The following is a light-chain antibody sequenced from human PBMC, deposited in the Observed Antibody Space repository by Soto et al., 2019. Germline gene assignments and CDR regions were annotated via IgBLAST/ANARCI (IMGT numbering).Light chain of an antibody. CDR1: QSVSSY. CDR2: DAS. J-gene: IGKJ4*01. V-gene: IGKV3-11*01. Sequence: EIVLTQSPATLSLSPGERATLSCRASQSVSSYLAWYQQKPGQATRLLTYDASNRATGIPARFSGSGSGTDFTLTISSLEPEDFAVYYCQQRSNWITFGGGTKVEIK. CDR3: QQRSNWIT.